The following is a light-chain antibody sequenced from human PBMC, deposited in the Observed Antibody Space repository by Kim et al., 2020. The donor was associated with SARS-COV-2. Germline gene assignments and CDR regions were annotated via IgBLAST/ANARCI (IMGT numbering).Light chain of an antibody. V-gene: IGLV1-44*01. CDR2: SNH. CDR1: SSDIGSNP. Sequence: GQRVTSSCSGSSSDIGSNPVNWYQQLPGTAPKLLIYSNHQRPSGVPDRFSGSKSGTSASLAISGLQSEDEADYYCAAWDDSLNGRVFGGGTKLTVL. J-gene: IGLJ3*02. CDR3: AAWDDSLNGRV.